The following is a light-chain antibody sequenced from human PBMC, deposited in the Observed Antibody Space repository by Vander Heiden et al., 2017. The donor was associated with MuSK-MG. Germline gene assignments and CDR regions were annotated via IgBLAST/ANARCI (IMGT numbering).Light chain of an antibody. J-gene: IGKJ4*01. Sequence: DIQLTQSPSFLSASVGDRVTITCRASQGMSTSLAWYQQKPGKAPKLLIYAASTLQSGVPSRFSGSGSGTEFTLTISSLQPEDFATYYCQQLNTYPLTFGGGTKVEIK. CDR1: QGMSTS. V-gene: IGKV1-9*01. CDR3: QQLNTYPLT. CDR2: AAS.